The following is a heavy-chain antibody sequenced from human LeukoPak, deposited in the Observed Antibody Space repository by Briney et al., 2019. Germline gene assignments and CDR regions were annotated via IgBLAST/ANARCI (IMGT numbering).Heavy chain of an antibody. CDR1: GGSFSGYY. J-gene: IGHJ4*02. CDR3: ARGMGFWSGYVVY. V-gene: IGHV4-34*01. D-gene: IGHD3-3*01. CDR2: INHSGST. Sequence: SETLSLTCAVYGGSFSGYYWSWLPQPPGNGLDWIGEINHSGSTNYNPSLKSRVTISVDTSKNQFSLKLSSVTAADTAVYYCARGMGFWSGYVVYWGQGTLVTVSS.